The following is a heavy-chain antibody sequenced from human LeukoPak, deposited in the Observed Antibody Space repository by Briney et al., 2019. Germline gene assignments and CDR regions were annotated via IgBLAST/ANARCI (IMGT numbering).Heavy chain of an antibody. Sequence: SETLSLTCSVSGDSIATYYWSWIRQPPGKGLEWIGYISYSGSPYYNPSLKSRVTMSVDTSKNQFSLKLSSVTAADTAVYYCARPRLEMTWTLAFDYWGQGTLVTVSS. J-gene: IGHJ4*02. CDR3: ARPRLEMTWTLAFDY. D-gene: IGHD5-24*01. CDR1: GDSIATYY. CDR2: ISYSGSP. V-gene: IGHV4-59*08.